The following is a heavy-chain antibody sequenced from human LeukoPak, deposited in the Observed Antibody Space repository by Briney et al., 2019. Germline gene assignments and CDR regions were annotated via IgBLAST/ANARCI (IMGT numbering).Heavy chain of an antibody. Sequence: ASVKVSCKASGYTFTGYYMHWVRQAPGQGLEWMGWINPNSGGTNYAQKFQGRVTMTRDTSISTAYTELSRLRSDDTAVYYCAREGYNWNYVWFDPWGQGTLVTVSS. CDR3: AREGYNWNYVWFDP. CDR1: GYTFTGYY. J-gene: IGHJ5*02. D-gene: IGHD1-7*01. V-gene: IGHV1-2*02. CDR2: INPNSGGT.